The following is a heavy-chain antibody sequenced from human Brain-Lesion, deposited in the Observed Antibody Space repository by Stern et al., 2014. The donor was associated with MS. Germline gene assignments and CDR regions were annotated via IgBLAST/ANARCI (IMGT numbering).Heavy chain of an antibody. Sequence: EVQLVESGGGLVKPGGSLRLSCAASGFTFSDSSMFWVRQAPGQGLAWVSCIRRHQNYINYVDSVKGRFPISRENARNSLYLQMNSLRVEDTAVYYCATVSPYTRSWYPFFDNWGQGTRVTVSS. D-gene: IGHD6-13*01. CDR1: GFTFSDSS. V-gene: IGHV3-21*01. CDR2: IRRHQNYI. CDR3: ATVSPYTRSWYPFFDN. J-gene: IGHJ4*02.